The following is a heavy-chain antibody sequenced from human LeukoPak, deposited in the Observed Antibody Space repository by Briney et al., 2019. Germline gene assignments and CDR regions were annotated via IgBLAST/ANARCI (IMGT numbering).Heavy chain of an antibody. J-gene: IGHJ5*02. CDR1: GDSISSYY. Sequence: SETLSLTCSVSGDSISSYYWSWIRQPPGKGLQWIGYIYYGGSTNYNPSLMSRVTISVDTSKNQFSLKLSSVTAADTAMYYCARDKGYGSAIGWFDPWGQGALVTVSS. CDR3: ARDKGYGSAIGWFDP. V-gene: IGHV4-59*01. D-gene: IGHD3-10*01. CDR2: IYYGGST.